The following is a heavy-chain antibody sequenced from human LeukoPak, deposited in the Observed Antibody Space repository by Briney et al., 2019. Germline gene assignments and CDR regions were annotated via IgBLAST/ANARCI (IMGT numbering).Heavy chain of an antibody. V-gene: IGHV3-7*01. J-gene: IGHJ4*02. CDR2: IKQDGSEK. CDR3: ARDPRLNDY. Sequence: GGSLRLSCAASGFTLSSYWMSWVRQAPGKGLEWVANIKQDGSEKYYVDSVKGRFTISRDNAKNSLYLQMNSLRAEDTAVYYCARDPRLNDYWGQGTLVTVSS. CDR1: GFTLSSYW.